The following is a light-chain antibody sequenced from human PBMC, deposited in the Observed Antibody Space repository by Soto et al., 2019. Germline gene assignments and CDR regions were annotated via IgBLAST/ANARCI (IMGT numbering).Light chain of an antibody. CDR1: QDINNY. J-gene: IGKJ4*02. CDR2: AAS. Sequence: DIQMTQSPSAMSASVGDRVTITCRASQDINNYLVWFQQKPGTVPKRLIYAASSLQSGVPSRFSGSRSVTEFTLTISSLQPEDFATYYWLHHNSYPLTFXGGTK. V-gene: IGKV1-17*03. CDR3: LHHNSYPLT.